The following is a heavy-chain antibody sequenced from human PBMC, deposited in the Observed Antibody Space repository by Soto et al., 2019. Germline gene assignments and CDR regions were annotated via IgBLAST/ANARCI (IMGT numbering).Heavy chain of an antibody. V-gene: IGHV1-46*03. Sequence: ASVKVSCKASGYTFTRYYMHWVRQAPGQGLEWMGMINPSGGSTTYAQNLQGRVTVTRDTSTSTVYLELSSLRSEDTAVYYCARTLSPNPPEYFHLWGQGTLVTVSS. J-gene: IGHJ1*01. CDR2: INPSGGST. CDR3: ARTLSPNPPEYFHL. CDR1: GYTFTRYY.